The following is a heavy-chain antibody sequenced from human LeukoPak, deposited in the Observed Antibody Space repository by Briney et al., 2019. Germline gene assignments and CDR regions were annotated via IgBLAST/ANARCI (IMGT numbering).Heavy chain of an antibody. V-gene: IGHV3-7*01. J-gene: IGHJ4*02. Sequence: GGSLRLSCTASGFTFNIYWMFWVRQAPGKGLEWVATIKQDGGERYYVDSVRGRFIISRENAENSLYLQMNSLRGEGTAVYYCAREHGNMVRGVILDYWGQGTLVTVSS. CDR2: IKQDGGER. D-gene: IGHD3-10*01. CDR3: AREHGNMVRGVILDY. CDR1: GFTFNIYW.